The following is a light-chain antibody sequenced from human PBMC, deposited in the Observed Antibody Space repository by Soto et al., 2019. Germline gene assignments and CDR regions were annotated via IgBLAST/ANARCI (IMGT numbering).Light chain of an antibody. CDR3: QKYGSSPLT. Sequence: IVLTQSPGTLSLSPGERATLSCRASQYVSTTFFAWYQQKPGQAPRLLIYGTSNRATGIPDRFSGSGSGTDFTITISRPEPEDFAVYYCQKYGSSPLTFGGGTRMEIK. CDR1: QYVSTTF. V-gene: IGKV3-20*01. CDR2: GTS. J-gene: IGKJ4*01.